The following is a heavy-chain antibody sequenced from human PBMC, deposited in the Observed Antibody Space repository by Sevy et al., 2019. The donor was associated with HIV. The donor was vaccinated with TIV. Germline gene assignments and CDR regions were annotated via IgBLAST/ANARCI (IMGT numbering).Heavy chain of an antibody. V-gene: IGHV3-15*01. Sequence: GGSLRLSCAASGFTFSNTWMSWVRQAPGKGLELVGRIKSKNDGGTTDYAAPVIGRFTISRDDSKSTLYLRMKSLKIEDTAVYYCTTMGWHGGFDIWGQGTMVTVSS. CDR2: IKSKNDGGTT. D-gene: IGHD4-17*01. J-gene: IGHJ3*02. CDR3: TTMGWHGGFDI. CDR1: GFTFSNTW.